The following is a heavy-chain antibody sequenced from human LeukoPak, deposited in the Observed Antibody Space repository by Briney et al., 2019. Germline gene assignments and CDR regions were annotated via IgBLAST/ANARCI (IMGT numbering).Heavy chain of an antibody. CDR2: IYYSGST. CDR1: GGSISSGGYY. CDR3: ARGNWNYGTYYFDY. Sequence: PSETLSLTCTVSGGSISSGGYYWSWIRQHPGKGLEWNGYIYYSGSTYYNPSLKSRVTISVDTSKNQFSLKLSSVTAADTAVYYCARGNWNYGTYYFDYWGQGTLVTVSS. D-gene: IGHD1-7*01. J-gene: IGHJ4*02. V-gene: IGHV4-31*03.